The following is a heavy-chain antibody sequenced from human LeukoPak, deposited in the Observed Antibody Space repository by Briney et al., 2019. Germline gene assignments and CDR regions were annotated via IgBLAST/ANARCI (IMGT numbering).Heavy chain of an antibody. CDR1: GFTFSSYW. Sequence: GALRLSCAASGFTFSSYWMHWVRQAPGKGLVWVSRINSDGSSTSYADSVKGRFTISRDNAKNTLYLQMNSLRAEDTAVYYCARDPNTAAGHYWGQGTLVTVSS. J-gene: IGHJ4*02. V-gene: IGHV3-74*01. CDR3: ARDPNTAAGHY. CDR2: INSDGSST. D-gene: IGHD6-13*01.